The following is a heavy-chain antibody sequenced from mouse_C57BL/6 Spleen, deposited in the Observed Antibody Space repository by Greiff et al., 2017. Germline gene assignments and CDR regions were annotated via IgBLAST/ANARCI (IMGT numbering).Heavy chain of an antibody. Sequence: VQLQESGAELVKPGASVKMSCKASGYTFTTYSIEWMKQNHGQSLEWIGNFHPYNDDTKYNEKFKGKATLTVEKSSSTVYLELSRLTSDDAAVCYCARRDYSNYFFAYWGQGTLVTVSA. CDR1: GYTFTTYS. CDR2: FHPYNDDT. J-gene: IGHJ3*01. V-gene: IGHV1-47*01. D-gene: IGHD2-5*01. CDR3: ARRDYSNYFFAY.